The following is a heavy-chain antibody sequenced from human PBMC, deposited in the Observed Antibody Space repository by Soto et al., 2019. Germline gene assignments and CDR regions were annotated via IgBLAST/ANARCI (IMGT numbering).Heavy chain of an antibody. D-gene: IGHD3-22*01. V-gene: IGHV4-59*01. CDR3: ARGMYDSSGFSNPFDI. CDR2: IYYSGSV. Sequence: QVQLQESGPGLVKPSETLSLTCTVSGVSISSSYWSWIRQSPGKEMQWIGYIYYSGSVKYNPSLNSRVTISADMSRNQLSLRVTPATAADTALYYCARGMYDSSGFSNPFDIWGQGTMVTVSS. CDR1: GVSISSSY. J-gene: IGHJ3*02.